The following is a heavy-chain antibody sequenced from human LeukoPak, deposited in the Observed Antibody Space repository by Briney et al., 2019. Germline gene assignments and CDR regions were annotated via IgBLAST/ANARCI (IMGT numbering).Heavy chain of an antibody. CDR1: GFTFSDYY. Sequence: GGSLRLSCAASGFTFSDYYMSWIRQVPGKGLEWVSYITSSGDTIYYADSVKGRFTISRDIPENSVYLQMNSLRAEDTAVYYCARGIGPVMVRGDAPHWGQGTLVTVSS. J-gene: IGHJ1*01. CDR3: ARGIGPVMVRGDAPH. D-gene: IGHD3-10*01. CDR2: ITSSGDTI. V-gene: IGHV3-11*04.